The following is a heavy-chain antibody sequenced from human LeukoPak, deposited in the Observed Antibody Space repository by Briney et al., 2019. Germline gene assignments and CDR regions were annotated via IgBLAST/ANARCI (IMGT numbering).Heavy chain of an antibody. CDR3: ARVELRWVYFDY. CDR2: IWYDGSNK. V-gene: IGHV3-33*01. D-gene: IGHD4-23*01. CDR1: GFTFSSYG. Sequence: GGSLRLSCAASGFTFSSYGMHWVRQAPGKGLEWVAVIWYDGSNKYYADSVKGRFTISRDNSKNTLYLQMNSLRAEDTAVYYCARVELRWVYFDYWGQGTLVTVSS. J-gene: IGHJ4*02.